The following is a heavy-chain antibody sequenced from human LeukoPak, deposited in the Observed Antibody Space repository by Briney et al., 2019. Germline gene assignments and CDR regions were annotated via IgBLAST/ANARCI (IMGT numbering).Heavy chain of an antibody. CDR2: IYYTGST. CDR3: ARGWPAAGTSYYYYYYMDV. J-gene: IGHJ6*03. Sequence: SETLSLTCTVSGGSISGYYWSWIRQPPGKGLEWIGYIYYTGSTNYNPSLKSRVTISVDTSKNQFSLKLSSVTAADTAVYYCARGWPAAGTSYYYYYYMDVWGKGTTVTVSS. D-gene: IGHD6-13*01. CDR1: GGSISGYY. V-gene: IGHV4-59*12.